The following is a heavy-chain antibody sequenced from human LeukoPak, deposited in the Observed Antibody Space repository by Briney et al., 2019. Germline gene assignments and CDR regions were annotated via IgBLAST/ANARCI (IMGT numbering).Heavy chain of an antibody. V-gene: IGHV3-53*01. D-gene: IGHD2-21*02. CDR3: ARGGGAYCGSDCLRAFDI. Sequence: PGGSLRLSCAASEVTVSNSYMSWVRQAPGKGLQWVSVIYSGGTTYYADSVKGRFTISRDTSKNTLYLQMNSLRAEDTAVYYCARGGGAYCGSDCLRAFDIWGQGTMVTVSS. CDR2: IYSGGTT. CDR1: EVTVSNSY. J-gene: IGHJ3*02.